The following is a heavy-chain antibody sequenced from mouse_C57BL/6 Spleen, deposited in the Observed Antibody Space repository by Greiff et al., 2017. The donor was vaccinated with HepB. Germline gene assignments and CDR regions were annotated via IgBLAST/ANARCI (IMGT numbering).Heavy chain of an antibody. V-gene: IGHV1-69*01. Sequence: QVQLQQSGAELVMPGASVKLSCKASGYTFTSYWMHWVKQRPGQGLEWIGEIDPSDSYTNYNQKFKGKSTLTVDKSSSTAYMQLSSLTSEDSAVYYCAREGDGGSSSAWFAYWGQGTLVTVSA. CDR1: GYTFTSYW. CDR2: IDPSDSYT. D-gene: IGHD1-1*01. J-gene: IGHJ3*01. CDR3: AREGDGGSSSAWFAY.